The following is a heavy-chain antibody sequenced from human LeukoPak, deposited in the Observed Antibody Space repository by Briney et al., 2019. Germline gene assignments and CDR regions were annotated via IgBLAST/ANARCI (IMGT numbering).Heavy chain of an antibody. CDR3: AREVYYYMDV. CDR2: ISSSGSTI. Sequence: GGSLRLSCAASGFTFSSYEMNWVRQAPGKGLEWVSYISSSGSTIYYADSVKGRFTISRDNAKNSLSLQMNSLRAEDTAVYYCAREVYYYMDVWGKGTTVTISS. CDR1: GFTFSSYE. V-gene: IGHV3-48*03. J-gene: IGHJ6*03.